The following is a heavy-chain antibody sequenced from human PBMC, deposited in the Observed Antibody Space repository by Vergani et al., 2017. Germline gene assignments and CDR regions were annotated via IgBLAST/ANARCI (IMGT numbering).Heavy chain of an antibody. D-gene: IGHD3-9*01. CDR1: GGSISPYY. CDR3: VRSSILNGRPI. V-gene: IGHV4-4*07. Sequence: QVQLQESGPGLVKPSETLSLTCIVSGGSISPYYWSWIRQPAGKGLEWIGRIYYSGNTNYNASLTSRVTMSIDTSKNQFSLRLSSVTAADTGVYYCVRSSILNGRPIWGQGTTVIVSS. CDR2: IYYSGNT. J-gene: IGHJ3*02.